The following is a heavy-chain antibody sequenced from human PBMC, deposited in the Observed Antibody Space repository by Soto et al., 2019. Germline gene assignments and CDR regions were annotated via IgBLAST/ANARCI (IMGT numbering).Heavy chain of an antibody. CDR2: ISGSGGST. Sequence: TGGSLRLSWAASGFTFSSFAMSWVRQAPGKGLEWVSAISGSGGSTYYADSVKGRFTISRDNSKNTLYLQMNSLRAEDTAVYYCEKGSPTRITIFGVVTLQDYYYMDVWGKGTTVTVSS. D-gene: IGHD3-3*01. CDR1: GFTFSSFA. J-gene: IGHJ6*03. V-gene: IGHV3-23*01. CDR3: EKGSPTRITIFGVVTLQDYYYMDV.